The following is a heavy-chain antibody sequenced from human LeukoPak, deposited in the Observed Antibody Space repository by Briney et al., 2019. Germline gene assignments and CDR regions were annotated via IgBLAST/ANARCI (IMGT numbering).Heavy chain of an antibody. CDR1: GFTFSSYS. Sequence: GGSLRLSCAASGFTFSSYSMNWVRQAPGKGLEWVSYISSSSSTIYYADSVKGRFTISRDNAKNSLYLQMNSLRAEDTAVYYCARAGITIFGEPWNAFDIWGQGTMVTVSS. J-gene: IGHJ3*02. D-gene: IGHD3-3*01. CDR2: ISSSSSTI. CDR3: ARAGITIFGEPWNAFDI. V-gene: IGHV3-48*01.